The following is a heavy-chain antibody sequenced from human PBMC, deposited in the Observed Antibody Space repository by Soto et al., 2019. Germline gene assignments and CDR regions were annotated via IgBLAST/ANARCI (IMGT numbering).Heavy chain of an antibody. V-gene: IGHV3-48*02. Sequence: LRLSCAASGFTFSSSSMNWVRQAPGKGLEWVSYISSSSSTIYYADSVKGRFTISRDNAKNSLYLQMNSLRDEDTAVYYCAGGYWNEPGVNGMDVWGQGTTVTVSS. D-gene: IGHD1-1*01. CDR1: GFTFSSSS. J-gene: IGHJ6*02. CDR2: ISSSSSTI. CDR3: AGGYWNEPGVNGMDV.